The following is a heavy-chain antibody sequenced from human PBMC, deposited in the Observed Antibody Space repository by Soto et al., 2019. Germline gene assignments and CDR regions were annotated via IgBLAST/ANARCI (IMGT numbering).Heavy chain of an antibody. D-gene: IGHD3-22*01. Sequence: GGSLRLSCAASGFTFSSYAMSWVRQAPGKGLEWVSAISGSGGSTYYADSVKGRFTISRDNSKNTLYLQMNSLRAEDTAVYYCAKSITYYYDSSGYDYWGQGTLVTVSS. CDR1: GFTFSSYA. CDR3: AKSITYYYDSSGYDY. CDR2: ISGSGGST. J-gene: IGHJ4*02. V-gene: IGHV3-23*01.